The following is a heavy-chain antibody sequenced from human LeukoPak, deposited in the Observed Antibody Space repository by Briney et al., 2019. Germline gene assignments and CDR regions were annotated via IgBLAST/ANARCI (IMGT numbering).Heavy chain of an antibody. J-gene: IGHJ4*02. CDR3: ARDLAGDDYGNYFDY. V-gene: IGHV3-48*01. CDR2: ISSSSSTI. CDR1: GFIFSYSS. Sequence: GGSLRLSCAASGFIFSYSSMNWVRQAPGKGLEWVSYISSSSSTIYYADSVKGRFTISRDNAKNSLYLQMNSLRAEDTAVYYCARDLAGDDYGNYFDYWGQGTLVTVSS. D-gene: IGHD4/OR15-4a*01.